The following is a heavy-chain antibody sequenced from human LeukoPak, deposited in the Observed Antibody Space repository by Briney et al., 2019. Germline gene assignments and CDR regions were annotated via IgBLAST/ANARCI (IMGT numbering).Heavy chain of an antibody. D-gene: IGHD2-2*01. V-gene: IGHV4-34*01. CDR1: GGSFSGYY. CDR2: INHSGST. CDR3: AGGDYCSSTSCHLNAFDI. Sequence: SETLSLTCAVYGGSFSGYYWSWLRQPPGKGLEWIGEINHSGSTNYNPSLKSRVTISVDTSKNQFSLKLSSVTAADTAVYYCAGGDYCSSTSCHLNAFDIWGQGTMVTVSS. J-gene: IGHJ3*02.